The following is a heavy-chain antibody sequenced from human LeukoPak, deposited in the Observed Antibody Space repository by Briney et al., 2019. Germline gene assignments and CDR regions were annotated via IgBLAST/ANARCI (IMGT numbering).Heavy chain of an antibody. Sequence: ASVKVSCKASGYTFTSYAMHWVRRAPGQRLEWMGWINAGNGNTKYSQKFQGRVTITRDTSASTAYMELSSLRSEDTAVYYCARAHRYSGSYSVNFDYWGQGTLVTVSS. CDR3: ARAHRYSGSYSVNFDY. CDR1: GYTFTSYA. V-gene: IGHV1-3*01. J-gene: IGHJ4*02. CDR2: INAGNGNT. D-gene: IGHD1-26*01.